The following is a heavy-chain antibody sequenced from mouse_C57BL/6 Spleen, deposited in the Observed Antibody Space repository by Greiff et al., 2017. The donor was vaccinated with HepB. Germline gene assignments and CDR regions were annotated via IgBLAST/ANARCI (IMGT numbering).Heavy chain of an antibody. V-gene: IGHV5-16*01. CDR1: GFTFSDYY. J-gene: IGHJ4*01. CDR2: INYDGSST. CDR3: ARDGDSDYAMDY. D-gene: IGHD2-12*01. Sequence: EVKLMESEGGLVQPGSSMKLSCTASGFTFSDYYMAWVRQVPEKGLEWVANINYDGSSTYYLDSLKSRFIISRDNAKNILYLQMSSLKSEDTATYYCARDGDSDYAMDYWGQGTSVTVSS.